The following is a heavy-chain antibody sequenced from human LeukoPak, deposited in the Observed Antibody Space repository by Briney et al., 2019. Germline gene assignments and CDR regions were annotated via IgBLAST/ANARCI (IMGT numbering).Heavy chain of an antibody. CDR2: ISHSGTT. CDR3: VRYGDY. D-gene: IGHD5-18*01. J-gene: IGHJ4*02. CDR1: GRSLSGYN. V-gene: IGHV4-34*01. Sequence: SETLSLTCAVYGRSLSGYNWNWIRQPPGKGLEWIAEISHSGTTHYNPSLKSRVTISVDTSKNQFSLKLTSVTAADTAVYYCVRYGDYWGQGTLVTVSS.